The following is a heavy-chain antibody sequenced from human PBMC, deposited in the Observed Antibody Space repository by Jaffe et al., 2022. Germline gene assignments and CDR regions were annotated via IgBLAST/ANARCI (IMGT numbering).Heavy chain of an antibody. CDR2: ISYDGSNK. V-gene: IGHV3-30*18. Sequence: QVQLVESGGGVVQPGRSLRLSCAASGFTFSSYGMHWVRQAPGKGLEWVAVISYDGSNKYYADSVKGRFTISRDNSKNTLYLQMNSLRAEDTAVYYCAKALGEGAYYFDYWGQGTLVTVSS. CDR3: AKALGEGAYYFDY. D-gene: IGHD3-16*01. J-gene: IGHJ4*02. CDR1: GFTFSSYG.